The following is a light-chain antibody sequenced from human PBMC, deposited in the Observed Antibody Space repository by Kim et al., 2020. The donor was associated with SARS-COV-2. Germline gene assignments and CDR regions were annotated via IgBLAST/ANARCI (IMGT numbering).Light chain of an antibody. V-gene: IGLV1-47*01. CDR1: SSNIGSNY. CDR3: AAWDDSLSGYV. CDR2: RNN. J-gene: IGLJ1*01. Sequence: QSVLTQPPSASGTPGQWVTISCSGGSSNIGSNYVYWYQHLPATAPKLLILRNNQRPPAVPDRCSVSKSATSASLAISGLRSEDEADDYCAAWDDSLSGYVFGSGTKVTVL.